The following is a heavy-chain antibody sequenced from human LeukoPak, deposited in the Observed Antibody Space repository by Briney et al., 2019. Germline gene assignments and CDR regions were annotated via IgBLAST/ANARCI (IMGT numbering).Heavy chain of an antibody. CDR1: GYTLTELS. CDR3: ATTGTVVDAFDI. J-gene: IGHJ3*02. Sequence: ASVKVSCKVSGYTLTELSMHWVRQAPGKGLEWMGRFDPEDGETIYARKFQGRVTLTEDTSTDTAYMELSSLRSEDTAVYFCATTGTVVDAFDIWGQGTMVTVSS. V-gene: IGHV1-24*01. D-gene: IGHD1/OR15-1a*01. CDR2: FDPEDGET.